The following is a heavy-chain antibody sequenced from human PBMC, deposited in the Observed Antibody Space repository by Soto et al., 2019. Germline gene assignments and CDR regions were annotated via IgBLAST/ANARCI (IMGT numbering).Heavy chain of an antibody. V-gene: IGHV4-59*01. CDR2: TYYSGLT. CDR3: ARARCSSQNLDT. Sequence: QVQLQESGPGLVKPSETLSLTCTVSGDSMSSDYWSWIRQPPGKGLEWIGYTYYSGLTNTNPSLKSRLTMSVDTSKNQFSLRLTSVTAADTAVYYCARARCSSQNLDTWGQGTLVTVSS. CDR1: GDSMSSDY. D-gene: IGHD6-13*01. J-gene: IGHJ5*02.